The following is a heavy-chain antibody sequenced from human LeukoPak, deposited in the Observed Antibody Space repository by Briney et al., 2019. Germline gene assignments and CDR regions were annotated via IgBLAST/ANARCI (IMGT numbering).Heavy chain of an antibody. J-gene: IGHJ4*02. Sequence: GGSLRLSCAASGFTFSDYYMSWIRQAPGKGLEWVSYISSSGSTIYYADSVKGRFTISRDNAKNSLYLQVNSLRAEDTAVYYCARDWGVVPAAPTVLSDYWGQGTLVTVSS. CDR3: ARDWGVVPAAPTVLSDY. V-gene: IGHV3-11*04. CDR2: ISSSGSTI. D-gene: IGHD2-2*01. CDR1: GFTFSDYY.